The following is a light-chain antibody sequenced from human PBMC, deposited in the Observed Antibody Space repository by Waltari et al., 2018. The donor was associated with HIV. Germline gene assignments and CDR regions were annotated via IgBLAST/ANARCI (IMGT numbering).Light chain of an antibody. Sequence: QSVLTQPPSVSGTPGQNVTIHCSRSSTNIGTNLLHWYQHVPEAAPTLLIYSNDQRPSGVPDRFSGSKSGTLASLAISGLQSADEADYYCAAWDDSLNGMFGGGTKLTV. CDR2: SND. CDR1: STNIGTNL. J-gene: IGLJ3*02. CDR3: AAWDDSLNGM. V-gene: IGLV1-44*01.